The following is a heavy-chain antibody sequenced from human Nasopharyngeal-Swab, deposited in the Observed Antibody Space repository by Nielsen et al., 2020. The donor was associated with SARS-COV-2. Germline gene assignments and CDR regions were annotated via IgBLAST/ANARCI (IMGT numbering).Heavy chain of an antibody. CDR2: ISGSGGST. J-gene: IGHJ5*02. V-gene: IGHV3-23*01. D-gene: IGHD3-22*01. CDR1: GFTFSSYA. Sequence: GGSLRLSCAASGFTFSSYAMSWVRQAPGKGLEWVSAISGSGGSTYYADSVKGRFTISRDNSKNTLYLQMNSLRAEDTAVYYCAALSTYYYDSSGYPWGQGTLVTVSS. CDR3: AALSTYYYDSSGYP.